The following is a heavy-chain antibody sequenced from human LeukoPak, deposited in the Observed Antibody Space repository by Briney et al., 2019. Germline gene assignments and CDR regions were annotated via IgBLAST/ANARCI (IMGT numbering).Heavy chain of an antibody. CDR2: IYYSGST. Sequence: PGGSLRLSCAASGFTFTIFGLNWVRQPPGKGLEWIGSIYYSGSTYYNPSLKSRVTISVDTSKNQFSLKLSSVTAADTAVYYCASPIAAAGWAFDIWGQGTMVTVSS. J-gene: IGHJ3*02. CDR3: ASPIAAAGWAFDI. D-gene: IGHD6-13*01. V-gene: IGHV4-39*07. CDR1: GFTFTIFG.